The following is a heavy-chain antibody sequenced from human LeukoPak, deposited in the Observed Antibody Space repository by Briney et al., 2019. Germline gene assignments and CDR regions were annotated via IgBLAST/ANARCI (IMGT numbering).Heavy chain of an antibody. J-gene: IGHJ6*03. D-gene: IGHD3-10*01. CDR3: ARDNALWFGELFYYYYMDV. CDR2: IYYSGST. CDR1: GGSISSYF. V-gene: IGHV4-59*12. Sequence: PSETLSLTCTVSGGSISSYFWSWIRQPPGKGLEWIGYIYYSGSTNYNPSLKSRVTISVDTSKNQFSLKLSSVTAADTAVYYCARDNALWFGELFYYYYMDVWGKGTTATISS.